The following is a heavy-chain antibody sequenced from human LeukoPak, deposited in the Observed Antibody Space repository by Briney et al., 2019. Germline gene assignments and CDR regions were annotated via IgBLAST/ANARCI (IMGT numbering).Heavy chain of an antibody. J-gene: IGHJ4*02. CDR2: IYYSGST. CDR1: GYSISSGYY. V-gene: IGHV4-38-2*02. CDR3: ARDHYYDTNGYYSFFDH. Sequence: SETLSLTCTVSGYSISSGYYWGWIRQPPGKGLEWIGSIYYSGSTYYNPSLKSRVTISVDTSKNQFSLKLSSVTAADTAVYYCARDHYYDTNGYYSFFDHWGQGTLVTVSS. D-gene: IGHD3-22*01.